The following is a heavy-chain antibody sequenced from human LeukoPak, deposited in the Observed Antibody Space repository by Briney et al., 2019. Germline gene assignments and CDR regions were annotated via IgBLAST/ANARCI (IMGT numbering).Heavy chain of an antibody. V-gene: IGHV3-30*18. CDR3: AKDHHYYDSSGYPDY. D-gene: IGHD3-22*01. CDR1: GLTFSSYG. CDR2: ISYDGSNK. Sequence: PGGSLRLSCAASGLTFSSYGMHWVRQAPGKGLEWVAVISYDGSNKYYADSVKGRFTISRDNSKNTLYLQMNSLRAEDTAVYYCAKDHHYYDSSGYPDYWGQGTLVTVSS. J-gene: IGHJ4*02.